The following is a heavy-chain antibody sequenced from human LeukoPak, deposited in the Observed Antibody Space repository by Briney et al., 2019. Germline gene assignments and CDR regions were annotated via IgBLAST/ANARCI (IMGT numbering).Heavy chain of an antibody. D-gene: IGHD6-13*01. CDR2: ISRGGSTI. CDR3: AREVPPGYSSSWYGYMDV. Sequence: GGSLRLSCAASGFTFSSYWMSWVCQAPGKGLEWVSYISRGGSTIYYADSVKGRFTISRDNAKNSLYLQMNSLRAEDTAVYYCAREVPPGYSSSWYGYMDVWGKGTTVTVSS. J-gene: IGHJ6*03. V-gene: IGHV3-48*04. CDR1: GFTFSSYW.